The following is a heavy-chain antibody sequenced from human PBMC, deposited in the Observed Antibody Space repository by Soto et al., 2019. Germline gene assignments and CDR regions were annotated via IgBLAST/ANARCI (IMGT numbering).Heavy chain of an antibody. D-gene: IGHD4-4*01. CDR3: ARTGRLYSYFDY. CDR1: GGTFSSYA. Sequence: SVKVSCKASGGTFSSYAISWVRQAPGQGLEWMGGIIPIFGTANYAQKFQGRVTITADESTSTAYMELSSLRSEDTAVYYCARTGRLYSYFDYWGQGTLVTSPQ. J-gene: IGHJ4*02. V-gene: IGHV1-69*13. CDR2: IIPIFGTA.